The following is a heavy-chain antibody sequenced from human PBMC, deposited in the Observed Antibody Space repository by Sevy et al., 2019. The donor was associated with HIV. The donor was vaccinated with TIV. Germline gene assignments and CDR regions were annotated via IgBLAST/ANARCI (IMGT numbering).Heavy chain of an antibody. CDR2: ISAYNGNT. D-gene: IGHD3-22*01. CDR1: GYTFTSYG. V-gene: IGHV1-18*01. CDR3: AKLRDYDRGGAFDY. J-gene: IGHJ4*02. Sequence: ASLKVSCKASGYTFTSYGISWVRQAPGQGLEWVGWISAYNGNTNYAQKLQGRVTMTTDTSTSTAYMELRSLRSDDTAVYYCAKLRDYDRGGAFDYWGQGTLVTVSS.